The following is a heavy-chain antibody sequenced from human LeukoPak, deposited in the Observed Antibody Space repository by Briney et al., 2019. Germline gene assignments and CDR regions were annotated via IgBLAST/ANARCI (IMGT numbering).Heavy chain of an antibody. D-gene: IGHD3-3*01. CDR1: GFTVSSNY. Sequence: GGSLRLSCAASGFTVSSNYMSWVRQAPGKGLEWVSVIYSGGSTYYADSVKGRFTISRDNSKNTLYLQMNSLRAEDTAVYYCARGSGLWSWSPWGQGTLATVSS. CDR2: IYSGGST. CDR3: ARGSGLWSWSP. J-gene: IGHJ5*02. V-gene: IGHV3-53*01.